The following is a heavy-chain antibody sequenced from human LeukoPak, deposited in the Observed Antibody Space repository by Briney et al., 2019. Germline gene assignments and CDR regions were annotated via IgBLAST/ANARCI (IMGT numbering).Heavy chain of an antibody. J-gene: IGHJ4*02. D-gene: IGHD3-10*01. CDR1: GFTFSNAW. CDR2: IKSKTDGGTT. CDR3: TTEVWYGSGSYYKVPDY. V-gene: IGHV3-15*01. Sequence: AGSLRLSCAASGFTFSNAWMSWVRQAPGKGLEWVGRIKSKTDGGTTDYAAHVKGRLNISRDDSKNTLYLQMNSLKTEDTAVYYCTTEVWYGSGSYYKVPDYWGQGTLVTVSS.